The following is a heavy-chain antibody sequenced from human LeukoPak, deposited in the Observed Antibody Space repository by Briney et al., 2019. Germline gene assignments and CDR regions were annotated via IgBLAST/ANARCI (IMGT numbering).Heavy chain of an antibody. J-gene: IGHJ4*02. Sequence: PSETLSLTCTVSGGSISSYYWSWLRQPPGKGLEWIGYIYYSGSTNYKPSVKSRVTISVDTSKNQFSLKLSSVTAADTAVYYCARTQHSSSWYPHFDYWGQGTLVTVSS. CDR1: GGSISSYY. D-gene: IGHD6-13*01. CDR3: ARTQHSSSWYPHFDY. CDR2: IYYSGST. V-gene: IGHV4-59*01.